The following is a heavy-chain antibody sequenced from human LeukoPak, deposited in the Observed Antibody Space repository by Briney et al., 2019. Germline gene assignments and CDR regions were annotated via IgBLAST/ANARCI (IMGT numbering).Heavy chain of an antibody. V-gene: IGHV4-59*01. CDR2: IYYSGST. Sequence: SETLSPTCTVSGGSISSYYWSWIRQPPGKGLEWIGYIYYSGSTNYNPSLKSRVTISVDTSKNQFSLKLSSVTAADTAVYYCASLRWSQMATIYDYWGQGTLVTVSS. CDR3: ASLRWSQMATIYDY. CDR1: GGSISSYY. D-gene: IGHD5-24*01. J-gene: IGHJ4*02.